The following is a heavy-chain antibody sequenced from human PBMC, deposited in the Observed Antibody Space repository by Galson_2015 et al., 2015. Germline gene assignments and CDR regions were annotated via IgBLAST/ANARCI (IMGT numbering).Heavy chain of an antibody. Sequence: SLRFSCAVSGFTFSSYWMHWVRQAPGKGLVWVSRINSDGSDTTYADSVKGRFTISRDNAKNTLFLQMNGLRAEDTAVYYCARVRQTDGLLDYWGQGTLVTVSS. CDR2: INSDGSDT. J-gene: IGHJ4*02. D-gene: IGHD2-15*01. V-gene: IGHV3-74*01. CDR1: GFTFSSYW. CDR3: ARVRQTDGLLDY.